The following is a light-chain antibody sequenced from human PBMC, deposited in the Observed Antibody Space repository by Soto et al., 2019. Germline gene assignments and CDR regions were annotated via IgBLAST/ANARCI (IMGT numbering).Light chain of an antibody. Sequence: EIVMTQSPATLSVSPGERATLSCMASQSVSSNLAWYQKKPGQAPRLLIYGASTRATGIPTRFSGSGSGTEFTLTISSLQSEDVAVYYCQQYNNWWTFGQGTRVEIK. CDR1: QSVSSN. CDR3: QQYNNWWT. CDR2: GAS. V-gene: IGKV3-15*01. J-gene: IGKJ1*01.